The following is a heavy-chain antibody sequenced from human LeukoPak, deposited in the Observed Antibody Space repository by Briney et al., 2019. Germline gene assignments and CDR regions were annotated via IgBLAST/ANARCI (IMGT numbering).Heavy chain of an antibody. V-gene: IGHV4-61*02. CDR1: GVSISSGDYY. D-gene: IGHD3-16*01. CDR3: ARVKDPGGYYYYYYMDI. Sequence: SETLSVTCTVSGVSISSGDYYWSWIRQPAGKGLEWIGRISSSGSTNYNPSLKSRVTISVDTSKNQFSLKVSSVTAADTAVYYCARVKDPGGYYYYYYMDIWGKGNTVTVSS. J-gene: IGHJ6*03. CDR2: ISSSGST.